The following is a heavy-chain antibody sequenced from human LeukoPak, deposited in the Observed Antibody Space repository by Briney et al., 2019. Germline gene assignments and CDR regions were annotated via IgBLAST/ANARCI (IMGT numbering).Heavy chain of an antibody. Sequence: PGGSLRLSCAVSGFTFSSYWMSWVRQAPGKGLEWVANIKEDGTEKYYQDSVKGRFTISRDNAKNSLYLQMNSLRAEDTAVYYCARGYSSGWYYFDYWGQGTLVTVSS. V-gene: IGHV3-7*01. CDR2: IKEDGTEK. J-gene: IGHJ4*02. CDR3: ARGYSSGWYYFDY. CDR1: GFTFSSYW. D-gene: IGHD6-19*01.